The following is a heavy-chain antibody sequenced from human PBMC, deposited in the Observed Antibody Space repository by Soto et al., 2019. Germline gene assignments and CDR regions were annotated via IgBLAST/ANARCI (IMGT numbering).Heavy chain of an antibody. D-gene: IGHD1-20*01. Sequence: EVQLVESGGGLVKPGGSLRLSCAASGFTFRSYSMNWVRQAPGKGLEWVSSITSGSSYIYYADSIKGRFTISRDNAKKSLNLQMNSRRAEDTAVYYCARSRHDNLLDAAFDIWGQGTMVTVSS. J-gene: IGHJ3*02. CDR2: ITSGSSYI. V-gene: IGHV3-21*01. CDR1: GFTFRSYS. CDR3: ARSRHDNLLDAAFDI.